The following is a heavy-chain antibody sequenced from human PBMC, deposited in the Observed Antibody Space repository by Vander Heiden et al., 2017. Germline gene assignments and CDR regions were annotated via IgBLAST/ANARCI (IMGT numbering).Heavy chain of an antibody. D-gene: IGHD3-3*01. CDR2: INSDGSTT. V-gene: IGHV3-74*01. Sequence: EVQLVESGGGLVQPGGSLRLSCAASGFTITNHWLHCVRQVPGKGLVWVSHINSDGSTTNYADSVKGRFTISRDNAKNTLYLQMNSLRAEDTAVYYCARDYDSGDVWGQGTTVTVSS. J-gene: IGHJ6*02. CDR1: GFTITNHW. CDR3: ARDYDSGDV.